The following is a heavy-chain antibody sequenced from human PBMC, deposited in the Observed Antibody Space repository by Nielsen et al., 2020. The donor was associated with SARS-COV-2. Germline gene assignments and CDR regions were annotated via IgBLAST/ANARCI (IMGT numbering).Heavy chain of an antibody. J-gene: IGHJ4*02. CDR1: GYTFTSYG. D-gene: IGHD6-19*01. CDR3: ATVLYYSSGSIALGNLDY. Sequence: GESLKISCKASGYTFTSYGISWVRQAPGQGLEWMGWISAYNGNTNYAQKLQGRVTMTTDTSTSTAYMELRSLRSDDTAVYYCATVLYYSSGSIALGNLDYWGQGTLVTVSS. V-gene: IGHV1-18*01. CDR2: ISAYNGNT.